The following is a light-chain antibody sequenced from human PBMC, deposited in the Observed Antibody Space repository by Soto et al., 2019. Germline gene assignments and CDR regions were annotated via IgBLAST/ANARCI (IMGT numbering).Light chain of an antibody. J-gene: IGKJ3*01. CDR2: DAS. CDR3: QQYGSAPFT. Sequence: EIVLTQSPGTLSLSPGERATLSCRASQSVASSHLAWSRQKPGQTPRLLIYDASSRATGIPDRISGSGSGTDFTLTISRLEPEDFAVYYCQQYGSAPFTFGPVTKVDIK. CDR1: QSVASSH. V-gene: IGKV3-20*01.